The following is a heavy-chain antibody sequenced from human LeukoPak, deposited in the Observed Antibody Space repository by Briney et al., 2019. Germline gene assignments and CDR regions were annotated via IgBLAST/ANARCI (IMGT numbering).Heavy chain of an antibody. CDR1: EGTFSSYA. D-gene: IGHD3-9*01. CDR3: AIRRYFDWSSGWFDP. Sequence: GSSVKVSCKASEGTFSSYAISWVRQAPGQGLEWMGGIIPIFGTANYAQKFQGRVTITADESTSTAYMELSSLRSEDTAVYYCAIRRYFDWSSGWFDPWGQGTLVTVSS. J-gene: IGHJ5*02. V-gene: IGHV1-69*01. CDR2: IIPIFGTA.